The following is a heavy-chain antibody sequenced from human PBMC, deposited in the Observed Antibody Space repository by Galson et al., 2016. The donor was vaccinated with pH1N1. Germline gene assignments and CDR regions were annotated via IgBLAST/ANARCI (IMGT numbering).Heavy chain of an antibody. CDR2: LSSISHYI. CDR3: SRDQSRGNPEAFVY. CDR1: GFTFSHYS. D-gene: IGHD2/OR15-2a*01. V-gene: IGHV3-21*01. J-gene: IGHJ4*02. Sequence: SLRLSCAASGFTFSHYSMNWVRQAPGKGLEWVSTLSSISHYIYYADSVKGRFTVSRDNAKNSFFLQMDSLRAEDTAVYYCSRDQSRGNPEAFVYWGQGTLVTVSS.